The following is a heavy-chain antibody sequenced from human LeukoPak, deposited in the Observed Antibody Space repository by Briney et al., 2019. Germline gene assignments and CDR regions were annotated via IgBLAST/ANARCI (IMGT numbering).Heavy chain of an antibody. J-gene: IGHJ3*02. CDR2: IYYSGST. D-gene: IGHD5-12*01. V-gene: IGHV4-31*03. Sequence: SQTLSLTCTVSGGSISSGGYYWSWIRQHPGKGLEWIGYIYYSGSTNYNPSLKSRVTISVDTSKNQFSLKLSSVTAADTAVYYCARHGLWWLRSGVWAFDIWGQGTMVTVSS. CDR3: ARHGLWWLRSGVWAFDI. CDR1: GGSISSGGYY.